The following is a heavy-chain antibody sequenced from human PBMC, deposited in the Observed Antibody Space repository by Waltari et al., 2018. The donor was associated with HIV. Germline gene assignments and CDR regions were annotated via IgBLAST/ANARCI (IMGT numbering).Heavy chain of an antibody. CDR3: ARFVRGLRNAFDI. CDR1: GGSFSGYY. Sequence: QVQLQQWGAGLLKPSETLSLTCAVYGGSFSGYYWSWIRQPQGKGLEWIGEINHSGSTNYNPPLKGRVPRSVDTSKKQFSLKLSSVTAADTAVYYCARFVRGLRNAFDIWGQGTMVTVSS. V-gene: IGHV4-34*01. CDR2: INHSGST. D-gene: IGHD3-10*02. J-gene: IGHJ3*02.